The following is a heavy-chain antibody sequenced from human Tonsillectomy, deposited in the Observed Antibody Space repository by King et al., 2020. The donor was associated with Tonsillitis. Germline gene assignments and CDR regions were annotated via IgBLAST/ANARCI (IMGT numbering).Heavy chain of an antibody. CDR3: ANDIWSGLGGYGMDG. CDR1: GFTFSTYA. D-gene: IGHD3-3*01. V-gene: IGHV3-30-3*02. J-gene: IGHJ6*02. CDR2: ISYDGSNK. Sequence: VQLVESGGGVVQPGRSLRLSCAASGFTFSTYAMHWVRQAPGKGLEWVAVISYDGSNKYYADSVKGRFTISRDNSKNTLYLQMNSLRAEDTAFYYCANDIWSGLGGYGMDGWGQGTMVTVSS.